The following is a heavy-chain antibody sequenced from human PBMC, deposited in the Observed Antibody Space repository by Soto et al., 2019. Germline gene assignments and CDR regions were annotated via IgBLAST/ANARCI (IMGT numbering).Heavy chain of an antibody. J-gene: IGHJ6*02. D-gene: IGHD3-10*01. CDR3: ARRSPMVRGEGGYYFGMDV. CDR2: IIPIFGTA. V-gene: IGHV1-69*13. Sequence: SVKVSCKASGGTFSSYAISWVRQAPGQGLEWMGGIIPIFGTANYAQKFQGRVTITADESTSTAYMELSSLRSEDTAVYYCARRSPMVRGEGGYYFGMDVWGQGTTVTVSS. CDR1: GGTFSSYA.